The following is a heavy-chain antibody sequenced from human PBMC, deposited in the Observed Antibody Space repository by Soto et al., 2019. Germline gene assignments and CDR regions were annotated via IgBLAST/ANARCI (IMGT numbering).Heavy chain of an antibody. J-gene: IGHJ4*02. CDR1: GYTFTNYA. V-gene: IGHV1-18*01. CDR3: TRAPKYDYIWGSYRYAFDY. Sequence: GASVKVSCKASGYTFTNYAIVWVRQAPGQGLEWMGWISGYNGNTNYTQKLQGRVTMTTDTSATTAYMELRSLRFDDTALYYCTRAPKYDYIWGSYRYAFDYWGQGTLVTVSS. CDR2: ISGYNGNT. D-gene: IGHD3-16*02.